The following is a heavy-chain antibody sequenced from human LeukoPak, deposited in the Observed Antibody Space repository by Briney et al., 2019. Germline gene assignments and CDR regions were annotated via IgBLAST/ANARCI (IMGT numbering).Heavy chain of an antibody. CDR3: ARNNGMDV. Sequence: RPGGSLRLPCAASGFALSSHWMTWVRQVPGRGPEWVANVNRDGSETYYLDSVKGRFTISKDNAKNSLYLQMNSLRAEDTALYHCARNNGMDVWGQGTTVIVSS. CDR1: GFALSSHW. J-gene: IGHJ6*02. V-gene: IGHV3-7*03. CDR2: VNRDGSET.